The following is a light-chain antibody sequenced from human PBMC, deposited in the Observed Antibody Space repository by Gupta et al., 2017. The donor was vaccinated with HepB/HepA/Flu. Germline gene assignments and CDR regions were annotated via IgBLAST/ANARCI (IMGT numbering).Light chain of an antibody. J-gene: IGLJ3*02. CDR3: SSYTSSSTWV. CDR1: SSDVGGYNY. CDR2: DVS. V-gene: IGLV2-14*01. Sequence: QSALTQPASLSGSPGKSITISCTGTSSDVGGYNYVSWYQQHPGKAPKLMIYDVSNRPSGVSNRFSGSKSGNTASLTISGLQAEDEADYYCSSYTSSSTWVFGGGTKLTVL.